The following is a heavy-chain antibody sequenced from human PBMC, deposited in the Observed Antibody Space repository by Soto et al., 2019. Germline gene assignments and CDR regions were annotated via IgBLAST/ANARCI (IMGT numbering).Heavy chain of an antibody. CDR2: VSVPSGDT. V-gene: IGHV1-18*01. D-gene: IGHD2-15*01. CDR3: ARTCRSGGSCYLEY. Sequence: ASVKVSCKASGYSFSSFGISWVRQAPGQGLEWVGWVSVPSGDTSSTQNFQGRVTVTTDTSTSTAYMEVGSLRSDDTAVYYCARTCRSGGSCYLEYWGEGTLVTVSS. CDR1: GYSFSSFG. J-gene: IGHJ4*02.